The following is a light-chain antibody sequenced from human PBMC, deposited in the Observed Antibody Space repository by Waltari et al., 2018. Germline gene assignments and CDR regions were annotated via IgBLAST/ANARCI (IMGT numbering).Light chain of an antibody. CDR3: LQHNSSPPT. J-gene: IGKJ1*01. CDR2: DAS. CDR1: QDIRKD. V-gene: IGKV1-17*01. Sequence: DIQMTQSPSSLSASVGDRVTITCRASQDIRKDLGWYQQKPGKAPKRLIYDASTLRPGAPSRFTGSGSGTEFTLTISSLQPEDFATYYCLQHNSSPPTFGLGTKVEIK.